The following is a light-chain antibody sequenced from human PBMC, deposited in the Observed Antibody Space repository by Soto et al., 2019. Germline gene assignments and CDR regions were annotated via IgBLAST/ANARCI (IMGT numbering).Light chain of an antibody. V-gene: IGKV3-11*01. J-gene: IGKJ5*01. Sequence: EIVLTQSPATLSLSPVERATLSCMASQSISNSLAWYQQKPGQAPSLLIFDASKRATGIPARFSGSGSGTDFTLTISRLEPEDFAVYYCQQRSNWPPPITFGQGTRLEIK. CDR2: DAS. CDR3: QQRSNWPPPIT. CDR1: QSISNS.